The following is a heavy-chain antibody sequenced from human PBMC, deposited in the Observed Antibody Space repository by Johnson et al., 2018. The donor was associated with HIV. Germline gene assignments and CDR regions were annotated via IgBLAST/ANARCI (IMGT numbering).Heavy chain of an antibody. CDR3: VRGGTAYWDRVSALDI. J-gene: IGHJ3*02. D-gene: IGHD2-8*02. Sequence: QMMLVESGGGLVKPGGSLRLSCAASGFTFSDYYMSWFRQAPGKGLEWVSYISSSGSTIYYADSVKGRFTISRDNGMNSLDLQMHSLRAEDTAVYYCVRGGTAYWDRVSALDIWGQGTMVTVSS. CDR1: GFTFSDYY. CDR2: ISSSGSTI. V-gene: IGHV3-11*04.